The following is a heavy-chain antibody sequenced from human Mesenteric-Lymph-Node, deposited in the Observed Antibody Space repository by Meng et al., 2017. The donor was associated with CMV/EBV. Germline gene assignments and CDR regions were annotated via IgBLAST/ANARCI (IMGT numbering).Heavy chain of an antibody. V-gene: IGHV3-23*03. D-gene: IGHD3-3*01. CDR2: IQGDDRDT. Sequence: GESLKISCAASGFMFSRYAMTWVRQAPGKGLEWVSGIQGDDRDTYYADSVKGRFTISRDNSRNTVFLQMNSLRAEDTAVYYCARYYDFWGGSANVYFFDYWGQGTLVTVSS. CDR1: GFMFSRYA. J-gene: IGHJ4*02. CDR3: ARYYDFWGGSANVYFFDY.